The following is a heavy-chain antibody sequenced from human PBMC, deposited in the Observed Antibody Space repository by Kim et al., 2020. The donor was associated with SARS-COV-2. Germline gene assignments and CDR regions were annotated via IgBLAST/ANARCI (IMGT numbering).Heavy chain of an antibody. J-gene: IGHJ4*02. V-gene: IGHV3-7*01. D-gene: IGHD3-22*01. CDR2: IKQDGSEK. CDR3: ARDPLTYYYDSSGYYYEYYFDF. CDR1: GFTFSSYW. Sequence: GGSLRLSCAASGFTFSSYWMSWVRQAPGKGLEWVANIKQDGSEKYYVDSVKGRFTISRDNAKNSLYLQMNSLRAEDTAVYYCARDPLTYYYDSSGYYYEYYFDFWGRGTLVSCSS.